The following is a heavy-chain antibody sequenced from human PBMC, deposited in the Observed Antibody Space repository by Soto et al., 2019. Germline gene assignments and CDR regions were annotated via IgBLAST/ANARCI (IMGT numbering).Heavy chain of an antibody. J-gene: IGHJ6*02. CDR1: GGSISSISYY. V-gene: IGHV4-39*01. CDR2: IYYSGST. Sequence: QLQLQESGPGLVKPSEPLSLTCTVSGGSISSISYYWGWIRQPPGTGLEWIGSIYYSGSTYYNPSLKSRVTISVDTSKNQFSRKRSAVTAADTSVYYCASGSIFGDYYYGMDVWGQGTTVTVSS. CDR3: ASGSIFGDYYYGMDV. D-gene: IGHD3-3*01.